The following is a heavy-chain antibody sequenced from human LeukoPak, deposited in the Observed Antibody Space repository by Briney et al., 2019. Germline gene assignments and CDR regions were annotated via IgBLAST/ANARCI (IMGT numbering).Heavy chain of an antibody. CDR2: INPNNGGT. V-gene: IGHV1-2*02. Sequence: ASVKVSCKASGYTVTGYYMHWVRQPPGQGLEWMGWINPNNGGTNYEQKFQGRVTMTRDTSINTAYMELSRLRSDDHAVDYRARDNRGGGSSPSRGVPYGMDVWGQGNTVTVSS. D-gene: IGHD6-6*01. CDR1: GYTVTGYY. J-gene: IGHJ6*02. CDR3: ARDNRGGGSSPSRGVPYGMDV.